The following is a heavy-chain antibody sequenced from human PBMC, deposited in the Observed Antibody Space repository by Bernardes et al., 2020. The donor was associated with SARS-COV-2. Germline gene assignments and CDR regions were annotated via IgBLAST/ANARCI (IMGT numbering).Heavy chain of an antibody. Sequence: GGSLRLSCAASGFTFTDYAMPWVRKAPGKALEWVVPIPYDGNNKFYADSVKGRFTVSRDNSKNTVYLHMNSLGVEDTAMYYCARENCSSTSCYTFLEYWGQGTQVIVSS. V-gene: IGHV3-30-3*01. J-gene: IGHJ4*02. CDR1: GFTFTDYA. CDR2: IPYDGNNK. CDR3: ARENCSSTSCYTFLEY. D-gene: IGHD2-2*02.